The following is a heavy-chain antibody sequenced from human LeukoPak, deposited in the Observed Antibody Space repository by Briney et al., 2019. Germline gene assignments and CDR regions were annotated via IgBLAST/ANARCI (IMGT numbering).Heavy chain of an antibody. CDR3: ARSYAGTYYFDY. Sequence: PSETLSLTCTVSGGSISSGGYYWSWIRQHLGKGLEWIGYIYYSGSTYYNPSLKSRVTISVDTSKNQFSLKLSSVTAADTAVYYCARSYAGTYYFDYWGQGTLVTVSS. D-gene: IGHD2-2*01. CDR2: IYYSGST. V-gene: IGHV4-31*03. J-gene: IGHJ4*02. CDR1: GGSISSGGYY.